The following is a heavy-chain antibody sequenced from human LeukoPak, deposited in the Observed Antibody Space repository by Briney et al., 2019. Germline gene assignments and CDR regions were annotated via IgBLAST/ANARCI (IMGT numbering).Heavy chain of an antibody. Sequence: SQTLSLTCAISGHSVSSNSAAWHWVRQSPSRGLEWLGRTYYRSRWYNDYAVSVKSRITINADTSKNQFSLQMNSVTPGDTAAYYCAAGSSGSSNYYFDYWGQGTLVTVSS. J-gene: IGHJ4*02. V-gene: IGHV6-1*01. CDR1: GHSVSSNSAA. D-gene: IGHD3-10*01. CDR2: TYYRSRWYN. CDR3: AAGSSGSSNYYFDY.